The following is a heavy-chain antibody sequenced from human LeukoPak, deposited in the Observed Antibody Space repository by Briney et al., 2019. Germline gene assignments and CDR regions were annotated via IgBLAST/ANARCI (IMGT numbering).Heavy chain of an antibody. J-gene: IGHJ4*02. Sequence: SSETLSLTCAVSGGSINNGAYSWGWIRQPPGKGLEWIGYIFYDGSTNYNPSLKSRVTISVDTSKNQFSLKLSSVTAADTAVYYCAAHYSDRSGPDYWGQGTLVTVSS. V-gene: IGHV4-61*08. CDR3: AAHYSDRSGPDY. CDR1: GGSINNGAYS. D-gene: IGHD3-22*01. CDR2: IFYDGST.